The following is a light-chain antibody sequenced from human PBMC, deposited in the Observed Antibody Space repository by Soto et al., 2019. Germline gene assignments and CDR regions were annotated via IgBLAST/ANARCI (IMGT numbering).Light chain of an antibody. V-gene: IGKV3-15*01. CDR3: QEYIHWPPGM. Sequence: EIVVTQSPATLSASPWERVTLSCRASQFVSRRLAWYQQRLGQVPRLLIYDTSTRAPGISARFSGSGSGTEFTLTISSLQSEDFAVYYCQEYIHWPPGMFGPGTKVDIK. CDR2: DTS. CDR1: QFVSRR. J-gene: IGKJ1*01.